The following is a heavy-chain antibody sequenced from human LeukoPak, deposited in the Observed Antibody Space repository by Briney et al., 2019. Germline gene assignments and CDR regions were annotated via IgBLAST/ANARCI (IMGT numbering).Heavy chain of an antibody. D-gene: IGHD5-24*01. CDR2: IYTTGST. CDR1: GGSISSGNYY. CDR3: ARDAGDGYKYYYYYMDV. Sequence: SETLSLTCTVSGGSISSGNYYWSWVRQPVGKGLEWIGHIYTTGSTFYNPSLKSRVTISVDTSKDQFSLKLTSVTAADMAVYYCARDAGDGYKYYYYYMDVWGKGTTVTISS. J-gene: IGHJ6*03. V-gene: IGHV4-61*09.